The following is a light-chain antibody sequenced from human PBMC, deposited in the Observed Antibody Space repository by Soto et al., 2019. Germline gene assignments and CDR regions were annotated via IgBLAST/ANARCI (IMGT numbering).Light chain of an antibody. V-gene: IGKV3-20*01. CDR3: QQYCSSPRT. Sequence: EIVLTQSPGTLSLSPGERATLSCRASQSVSSYLAWYQQKPGQAPRLLMYGASTRATGIPDRFSGSGSGTDFTLTISRLEPEDFAVYYCQQYCSSPRTFGQGTKVEIK. CDR2: GAS. CDR1: QSVSSY. J-gene: IGKJ1*01.